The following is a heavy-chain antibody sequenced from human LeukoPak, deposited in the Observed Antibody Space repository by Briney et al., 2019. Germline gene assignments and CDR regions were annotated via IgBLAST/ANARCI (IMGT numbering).Heavy chain of an antibody. V-gene: IGHV4-59*01. D-gene: IGHD4-11*01. CDR1: GGSISSYY. Sequence: PSETLSLTCTVSGGSISSYYWSWIRQPPGKGLEWIGYIYYSGSTNHNPSLKSRVTISVDTSKNQFSLKLSSVTAADTAVYYCACSNGNWFDPWGQGTLVTVSS. CDR2: IYYSGST. CDR3: ACSNGNWFDP. J-gene: IGHJ5*02.